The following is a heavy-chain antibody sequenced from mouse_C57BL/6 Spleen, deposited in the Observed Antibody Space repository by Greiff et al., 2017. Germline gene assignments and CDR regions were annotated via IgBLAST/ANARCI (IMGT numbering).Heavy chain of an antibody. Sequence: VQRVESGPELVKPGASVKISCKASGYAFSSSWMNWVKQRPGKGLEWIGRIYPGDGDTNYNGKFKGKATLTADKSSSTAYMQLSSLTSEDSAVYFCAREGLWSYFDYWGQGTTLTVSS. V-gene: IGHV1-82*01. CDR3: AREGLWSYFDY. CDR1: GYAFSSSW. D-gene: IGHD1-1*02. J-gene: IGHJ2*01. CDR2: IYPGDGDT.